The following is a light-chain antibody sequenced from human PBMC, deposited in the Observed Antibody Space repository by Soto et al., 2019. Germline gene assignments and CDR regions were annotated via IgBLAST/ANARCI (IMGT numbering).Light chain of an antibody. CDR1: QSISSW. Sequence: DIQMTQSPSTLSASVGDRVTITCRVSQSISSWLAWYQQKPGKAPKLLIYDASSLESGVPSRFSGSGAGTEFTRSISSLQPDDFATDYCQQYNSYSWTFGQGTKVDIK. V-gene: IGKV1-5*01. CDR2: DAS. CDR3: QQYNSYSWT. J-gene: IGKJ1*01.